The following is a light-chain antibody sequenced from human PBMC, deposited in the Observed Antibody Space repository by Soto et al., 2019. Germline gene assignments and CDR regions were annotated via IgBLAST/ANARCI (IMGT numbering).Light chain of an antibody. J-gene: IGKJ1*01. CDR1: QSVSSY. CDR3: QQRSNWPQT. V-gene: IGKV3-11*01. CDR2: DAS. Sequence: EIVLTQSPATLSLSPGERATLSCRASQSVSSYLAWYQQKPGQAPRLLLYDASNKATGIPARFSGSGSGTDFTLTITSLEPEDFAVYSCQQRSNWPQTFGQGTKVEIK.